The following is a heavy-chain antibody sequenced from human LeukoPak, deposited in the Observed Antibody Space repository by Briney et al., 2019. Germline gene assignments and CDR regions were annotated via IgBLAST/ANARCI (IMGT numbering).Heavy chain of an antibody. J-gene: IGHJ4*02. CDR3: ARRLTGVDY. CDR2: INPNSGGT. D-gene: IGHD7-27*01. V-gene: IGHV1-2*02. Sequence: ASVKVSCKASGYTFTDYWMHWVRQAPGQGLEWMGWINPNSGGTNYAQNFQGRVAMTRDTSISTVYMELNSLRSDDTAVYYCARRLTGVDYWGQGTQVTVSS. CDR1: GYTFTDYW.